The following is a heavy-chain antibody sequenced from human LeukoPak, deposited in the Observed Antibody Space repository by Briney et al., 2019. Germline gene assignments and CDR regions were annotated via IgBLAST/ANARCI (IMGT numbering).Heavy chain of an antibody. D-gene: IGHD3-22*01. V-gene: IGHV4-34*01. CDR2: INHSGST. J-gene: IGHJ4*02. CDR3: ARSPPYYYDSSGYYCR. Sequence: PSETLSLTCAVYGGSFSGYYWSWIRQPPGKGLEWIGEINHSGSTNYNPSLKSRVTISVDTSKNQFSLKLSSVTAADTAVYYCARSPPYYYDSSGYYCRWGQGTLVTVSS. CDR1: GGSFSGYY.